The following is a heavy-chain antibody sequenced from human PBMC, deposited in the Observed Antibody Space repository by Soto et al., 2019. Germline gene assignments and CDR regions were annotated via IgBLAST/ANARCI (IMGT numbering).Heavy chain of an antibody. CDR3: ARGGMITFGGDVVY. D-gene: IGHD3-16*01. Sequence: QVQLVQSAAEMKKPGASVKVSCKASGYSFTSYGFTWFRQAPGQGLVWLGWISAYNGDTHYAQRFQGRVNMTTDVSTNTAYMELRSLRSDDTAVYYCARGGMITFGGDVVYWGQGTQVTVSS. CDR1: GYSFTSYG. V-gene: IGHV1-18*01. CDR2: ISAYNGDT. J-gene: IGHJ4*02.